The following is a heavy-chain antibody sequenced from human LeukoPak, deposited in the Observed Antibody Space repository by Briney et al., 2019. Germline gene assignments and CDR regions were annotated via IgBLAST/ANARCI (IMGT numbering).Heavy chain of an antibody. J-gene: IGHJ4*02. CDR1: GFTLGSHV. D-gene: IGHD5-18*01. Sequence: GGSLRLSCTASGFTLGSHVMHWVRQIPGQGLEWVAAVSSGFHAFFADSVQGRFTVSREDARNSLYLQMNSLRAGDTAVYYCVREARGYHYTYFDYWGQGTLVTVSS. CDR3: VREARGYHYTYFDY. CDR2: VSSGFHA. V-gene: IGHV3-13*01.